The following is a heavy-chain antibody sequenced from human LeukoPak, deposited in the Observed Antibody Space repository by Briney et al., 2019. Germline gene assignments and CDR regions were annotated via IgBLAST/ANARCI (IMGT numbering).Heavy chain of an antibody. V-gene: IGHV4-34*01. D-gene: IGHD3-22*01. CDR1: GGSFSGYY. Sequence: SETLSLTCAVYGGSFSGYYWSWIRQPPGKGLEWIGEINHSGSTNYNPSLKSRVTISVDTSKNQFSLRLSSVTAADTAVYYCARDDGMIGDYWGRGTLVTVSS. CDR2: INHSGST. CDR3: ARDDGMIGDY. J-gene: IGHJ4*02.